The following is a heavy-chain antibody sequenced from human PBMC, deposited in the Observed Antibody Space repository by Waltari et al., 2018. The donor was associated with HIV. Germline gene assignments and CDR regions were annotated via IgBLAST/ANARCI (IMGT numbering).Heavy chain of an antibody. CDR3: AHTPAKSTYYYDSSGYGGFDY. Sequence: QITLKESGPTLVKPTQTRTLNCTFSAFPLSTSGVGVRLSRQPPRTSPGWLALIYWNDDKRYSPSLKSRLTITKDTSKNQVVLTMTNMDPVDTATYYCAHTPAKSTYYYDSSGYGGFDYWGQGTLVTVAS. D-gene: IGHD3-22*01. J-gene: IGHJ4*02. CDR2: IYWNDDK. V-gene: IGHV2-5*01. CDR1: AFPLSTSGVG.